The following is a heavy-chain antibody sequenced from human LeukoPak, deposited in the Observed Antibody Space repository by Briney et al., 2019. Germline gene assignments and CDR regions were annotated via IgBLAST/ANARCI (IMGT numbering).Heavy chain of an antibody. CDR3: ARGEQLDWSYDFWSGYYTNDAFDI. Sequence: GASVKVSCKASGYTFTSYDINWVRQATGQGLEWMGWMNPNSGNTGYAQKFQGRVTITRNTSISTAYMELSSLRSEDTAVYYCARGEQLDWSYDFWSGYYTNDAFDIWGQGTMVTVSS. CDR1: GYTFTSYD. D-gene: IGHD3-3*01. V-gene: IGHV1-8*03. CDR2: MNPNSGNT. J-gene: IGHJ3*02.